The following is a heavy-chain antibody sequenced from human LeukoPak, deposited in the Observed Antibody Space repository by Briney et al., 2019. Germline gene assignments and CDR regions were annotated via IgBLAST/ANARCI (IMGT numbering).Heavy chain of an antibody. CDR3: AKDISRDGYNYAFDI. CDR1: GFTLDDYA. CDR2: ISWNSGSI. V-gene: IGHV3-9*01. J-gene: IGHJ3*02. Sequence: GRSLRLSCAASGFTLDDYAMHWVRQAPGKGLEWVSGISWNSGSIGYADSVKGRFTISRDNAKNSLYLQMNSLRAEDTALYYCAKDISRDGYNYAFDIWGQGTMVTVSS. D-gene: IGHD5-24*01.